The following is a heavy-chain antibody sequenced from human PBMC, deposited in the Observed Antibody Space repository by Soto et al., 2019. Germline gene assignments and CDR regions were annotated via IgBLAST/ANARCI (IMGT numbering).Heavy chain of an antibody. J-gene: IGHJ4*02. CDR1: GGSFSGYY. D-gene: IGHD6-13*01. V-gene: IGHV4-34*12. Sequence: QVQVHQWGAGLLKPSETLSLTCSVSGGSFSGYYWSWIRQSQGKGLEWIGEIIHTGSTNYNPSLMSRVTMSIDTSKRQFSLNLTSVTAADSAVYYCARLQQHLVPIPWGQGTLVTVSS. CDR3: ARLQQHLVPIP. CDR2: IIHTGST.